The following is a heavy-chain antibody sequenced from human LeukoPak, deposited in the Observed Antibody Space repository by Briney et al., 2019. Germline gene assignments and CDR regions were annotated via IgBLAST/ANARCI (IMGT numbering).Heavy chain of an antibody. J-gene: IGHJ5*02. CDR2: IYYSGST. CDR1: GGSISSSSYY. V-gene: IGHV4-39*01. Sequence: PSETLSLTCTVSGGSISSSSYYWGWIRQPPGKGLEWIGSIYYSGSTYYNPSLKSRVTISVDTSKNQFSLKLSSMTAADTAVYYCARVQTYYYDSSGYSIWFDPWGQGTLVTVSS. CDR3: ARVQTYYYDSSGYSIWFDP. D-gene: IGHD3-22*01.